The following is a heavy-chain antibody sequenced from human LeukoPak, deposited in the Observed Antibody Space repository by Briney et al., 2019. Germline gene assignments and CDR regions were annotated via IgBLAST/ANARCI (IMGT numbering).Heavy chain of an antibody. CDR2: IYYSGST. J-gene: IGHJ6*03. Sequence: SETLSLTCTVSGGSINSGDYYWSWIRQPPGKGLEWIGSIYYSGSTYYNPSLKSRVTISVDTSKNQFSLKLSSVTAADTAVYYCARLFTIFGVVREDYYMDGWGKGTTVTVSS. D-gene: IGHD3-3*01. CDR1: GGSINSGDYY. V-gene: IGHV4-39*01. CDR3: ARLFTIFGVVREDYYMDG.